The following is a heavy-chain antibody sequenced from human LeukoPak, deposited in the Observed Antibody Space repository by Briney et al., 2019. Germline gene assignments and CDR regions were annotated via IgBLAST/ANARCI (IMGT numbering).Heavy chain of an antibody. CDR3: AKPPFLGTVVTYFDY. CDR1: GFTFSWYG. CDR2: MSHDGSKQ. Sequence: PGGSLRLSCAASGFTFSWYGMHWVRQAPGKGLEWLAVMSHDGSKQYYADSVKGRFTISRDNSKNTLYLQMNSLRAEDTAVYYCAKPPFLGTVVTYFDYWGQGTLVTVSS. D-gene: IGHD4-23*01. V-gene: IGHV3-30-3*02. J-gene: IGHJ4*02.